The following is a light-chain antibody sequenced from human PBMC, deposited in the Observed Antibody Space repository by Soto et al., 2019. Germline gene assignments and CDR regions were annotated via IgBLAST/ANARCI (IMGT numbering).Light chain of an antibody. J-gene: IGKJ1*01. CDR1: QSVSSSY. V-gene: IGKV3-20*01. CDR2: GAS. Sequence: EIVLTQSPGTLSLSPGERATLSCRASQSVSSSYLAWYQQKPGQAPRLLIYGASSRATGIPDRFSGSGSGTDFTLTISRLEPEDFEVYYCQLKRTFGQGTKVEIK. CDR3: QLKRT.